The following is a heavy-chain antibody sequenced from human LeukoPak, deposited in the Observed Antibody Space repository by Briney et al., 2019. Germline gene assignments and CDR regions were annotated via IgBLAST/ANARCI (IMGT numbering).Heavy chain of an antibody. CDR2: IYYSGST. CDR3: ASDSVAVEYIDAFDI. CDR1: GGSISSYY. V-gene: IGHV4-59*01. Sequence: SETLSLTCTVSGGSISSYYWSWIRQPPGKGLEWIGYIYYSGSTNYNPSLKSRVTISVDTSKNQFSLKLSSVTAADTAVYYCASDSVAVEYIDAFDIWGQGTMVTVSS. J-gene: IGHJ3*02. D-gene: IGHD6-19*01.